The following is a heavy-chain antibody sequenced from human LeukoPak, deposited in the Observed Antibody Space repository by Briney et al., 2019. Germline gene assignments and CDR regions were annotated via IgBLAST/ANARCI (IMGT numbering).Heavy chain of an antibody. CDR2: IWFDGSKK. CDR1: GFTFSSYG. CDR3: ARVANITTFGMDV. D-gene: IGHD3-9*01. V-gene: IGHV3-33*01. Sequence: GRSLRLSCAASGFTFSSYGMHWVRQVRQAPGKGPEWVAVIWFDGSKKYYSDSVKGRFTISRDNSKNTLYLQMNSLRAEDTAVYYCARVANITTFGMDVWGQGTTVTVSS. J-gene: IGHJ6*02.